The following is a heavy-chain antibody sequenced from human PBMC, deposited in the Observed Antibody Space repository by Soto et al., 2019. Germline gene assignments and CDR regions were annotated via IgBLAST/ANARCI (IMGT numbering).Heavy chain of an antibody. Sequence: SESLSPPCVVYARSFSGYYWSWLRPPPGKGPEWIGEINHSGSTKYNPSLESRVTIPVDASKNQFSLKLNSVSAADTAVYYCARGFLKGGFHYWGQGALVTVSS. CDR3: ARGFLKGGFHY. V-gene: IGHV4-34*01. CDR1: ARSFSGYY. CDR2: INHSGST. D-gene: IGHD3-16*01. J-gene: IGHJ4*02.